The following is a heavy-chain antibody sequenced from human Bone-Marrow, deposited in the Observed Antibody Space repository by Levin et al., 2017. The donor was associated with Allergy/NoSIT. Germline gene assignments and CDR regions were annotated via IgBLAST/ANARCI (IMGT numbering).Heavy chain of an antibody. CDR2: IDPSDSYT. Sequence: KVSCKGSGYSFTSYWISWVRQMPGKGLEWMGRIDPSDSYTNYSPSFQGHVTISADKSISTAYLQWSSLKASDTAMYYCARHPAPKYCSSTSCYKDAFDIWGQGTMVTVSS. J-gene: IGHJ3*02. CDR1: GYSFTSYW. D-gene: IGHD2-2*02. V-gene: IGHV5-10-1*01. CDR3: ARHPAPKYCSSTSCYKDAFDI.